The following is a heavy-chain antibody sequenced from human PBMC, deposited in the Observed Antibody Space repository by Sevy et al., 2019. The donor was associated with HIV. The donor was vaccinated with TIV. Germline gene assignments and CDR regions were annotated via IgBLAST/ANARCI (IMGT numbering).Heavy chain of an antibody. CDR3: ARYSAHFYDFWSGYYFWFDP. D-gene: IGHD3-3*01. CDR1: GYTFTSYG. V-gene: IGHV1-18*01. J-gene: IGHJ5*02. Sequence: ASVKVSCKASGYTFTSYGISWVRQAPGQGLEWMGWISAYNGNTNYAQKLQGRVTMTTDISTSTAYMELRSLRSDDTAVYYCARYSAHFYDFWSGYYFWFDPWGQGTLVTVSS. CDR2: ISAYNGNT.